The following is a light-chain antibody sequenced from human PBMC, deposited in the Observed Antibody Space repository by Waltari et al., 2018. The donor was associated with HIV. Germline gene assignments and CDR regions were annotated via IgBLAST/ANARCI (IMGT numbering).Light chain of an antibody. CDR1: RSNFGSNT. J-gene: IGLJ2*01. CDR3: AAWDDDLNGL. Sequence: QSVLTQPPSASGTAGPRVTIYCIGRRSNFGSNTVTWSHQVPGAAPTLLIDNNNHRPSGVPDRFSCSKSGTSASLAISGLQSDDEADYYCAAWDDDLNGLFGGGTKLTVL. CDR2: NNN. V-gene: IGLV1-44*01.